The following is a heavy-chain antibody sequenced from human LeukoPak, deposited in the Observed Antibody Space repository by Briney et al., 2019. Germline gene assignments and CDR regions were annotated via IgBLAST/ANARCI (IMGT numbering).Heavy chain of an antibody. Sequence: SQTLSLTCTVSAGSISSGCYHWSWLHQRPWKGLEWFGCVYYSGSTYYNPSLNSRVTISVDTSKKQFSLKLSSVTAADTAVYYCARSSTGSYFDYWGQGTLVTVSS. D-gene: IGHD3-3*02. CDR2: VYYSGST. J-gene: IGHJ4*02. CDR1: AGSISSGCYH. V-gene: IGHV4-31*03. CDR3: ARSSTGSYFDY.